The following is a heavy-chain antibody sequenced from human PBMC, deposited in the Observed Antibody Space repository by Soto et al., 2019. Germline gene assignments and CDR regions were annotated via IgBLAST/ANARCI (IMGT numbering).Heavy chain of an antibody. J-gene: IGHJ4*02. CDR3: TTDPHSTGTKY. Sequence: GGSLRLSCAASGFTFSDAWMSWVRQAPGAGLEWVGLIKGKTEGWTIDYAAPVKARFTISRDASKNTLYLQMNCLKTEDTAVYYCTTDPHSTGTKYWGQGTLVTVSS. CDR1: GFTFSDAW. V-gene: IGHV3-15*01. D-gene: IGHD1-1*01. CDR2: IKGKTEGWTI.